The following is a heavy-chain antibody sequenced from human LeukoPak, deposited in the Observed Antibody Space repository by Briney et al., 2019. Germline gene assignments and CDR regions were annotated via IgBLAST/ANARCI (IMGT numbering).Heavy chain of an antibody. CDR2: ISYDGSNK. D-gene: IGHD3-3*01. CDR3: AKGGVTSDFDY. Sequence: HPGGSLRLSCAASGFTFSSYDMHWIRQAPGKGLEWVAVISYDGSNKYYADSVKGRFTISRDNSKNTLYLQMNSLRAEDTAVYYCAKGGVTSDFDYWGQGTLVTVSS. CDR1: GFTFSSYD. J-gene: IGHJ4*02. V-gene: IGHV3-30*18.